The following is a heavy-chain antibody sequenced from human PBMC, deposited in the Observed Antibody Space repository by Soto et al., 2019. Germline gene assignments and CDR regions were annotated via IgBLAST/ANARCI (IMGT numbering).Heavy chain of an antibody. D-gene: IGHD1-7*01. Sequence: GGSLRLSCADSGFTFSRYSMNWVRQAPGKGLEWISYISSSSSTIYYADSVKGRFTISRDNAKNSLYLQMNSLRAEDTAVYYCARGNSDNWFDPWGQGTLVTVSS. CDR2: ISSSSSTI. J-gene: IGHJ5*02. CDR1: GFTFSRYS. CDR3: ARGNSDNWFDP. V-gene: IGHV3-48*01.